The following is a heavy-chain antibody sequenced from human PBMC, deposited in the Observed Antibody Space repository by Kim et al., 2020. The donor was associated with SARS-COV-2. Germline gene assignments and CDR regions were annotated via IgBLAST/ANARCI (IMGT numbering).Heavy chain of an antibody. V-gene: IGHV5-51*01. J-gene: IGHJ4*02. D-gene: IGHD3-10*01. CDR2: T. Sequence: TRYSPSYQGQVTISADKSISTAYLQWSSLKASDTAMYYCASGAEAYYFDYWGQGTLVTVSS. CDR3: ASGAEAYYFDY.